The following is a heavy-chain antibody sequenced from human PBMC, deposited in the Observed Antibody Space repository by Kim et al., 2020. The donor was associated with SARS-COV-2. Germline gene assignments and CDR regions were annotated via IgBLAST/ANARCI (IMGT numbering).Heavy chain of an antibody. Sequence: SETLSLTCTVSGGSISSGGYYWSWIRQHPGKGLEWIGYIYYSGSTYYNPSLKSRVTISVDTSKNQFSLKLSSVTAADTAVYYCAREWGDYGDHGDYFDYWGQGTLVTVSS. CDR1: GGSISSGGYY. CDR2: IYYSGST. J-gene: IGHJ4*02. V-gene: IGHV4-31*03. D-gene: IGHD4-17*01. CDR3: AREWGDYGDHGDYFDY.